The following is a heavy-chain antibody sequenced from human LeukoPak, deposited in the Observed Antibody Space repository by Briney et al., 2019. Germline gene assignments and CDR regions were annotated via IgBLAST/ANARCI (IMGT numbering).Heavy chain of an antibody. CDR1: GFTFSSYS. V-gene: IGHV3-21*01. CDR2: ISSSSSYI. Sequence: GGSLRLSCAASGFTFSSYSMNWVRQAPGKGLEWVSSISSSSSYIYYADSVKGRFTISRDNAKNSLYLQMNSLRAEDTTVYYCARGDWEYYYDSSGYYENDYWGQGTLVTVSS. D-gene: IGHD3-22*01. J-gene: IGHJ4*02. CDR3: ARGDWEYYYDSSGYYENDY.